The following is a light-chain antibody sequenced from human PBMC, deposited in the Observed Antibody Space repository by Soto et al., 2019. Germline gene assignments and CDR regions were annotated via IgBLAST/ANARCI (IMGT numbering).Light chain of an antibody. CDR3: QQHANWPLT. J-gene: IGKJ4*01. CDR1: QSVSSY. V-gene: IGKV3-11*01. Sequence: EIVLTQSPVTLSLSPGERATLSCRASQSVSSYLAWYQQKPGQAPRLLIYDASNRATGIPARFSGSGSGTDFTLTISSLEPEDFAVYYCQQHANWPLTFGGGTKVDIK. CDR2: DAS.